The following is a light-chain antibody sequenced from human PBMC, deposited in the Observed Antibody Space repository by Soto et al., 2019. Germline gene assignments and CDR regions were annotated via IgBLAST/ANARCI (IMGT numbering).Light chain of an antibody. V-gene: IGLV1-40*01. CDR2: VNN. CDR1: SSNIGEGYD. Sequence: QSVLTQPPSVSGAPGQRLTISCTGSSSNIGEGYDVHWYQQLPRTAPKLLIFVNNNRPSGVPDRFSGSKSGNTASLTISGIQTEDEADYYCASITRSSTSVFGTGTKVTVL. J-gene: IGLJ1*01. CDR3: ASITRSSTSV.